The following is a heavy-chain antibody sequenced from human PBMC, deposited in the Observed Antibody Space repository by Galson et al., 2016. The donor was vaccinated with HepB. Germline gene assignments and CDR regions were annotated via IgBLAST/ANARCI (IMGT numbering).Heavy chain of an antibody. CDR2: ISPTGRST. D-gene: IGHD3-10*01. J-gene: IGHJ5*02. Sequence: SLRLSCAASGFNFSDHFISWIRQAPGKGPEWLSFISPTGRSTNYANSVKGRFTISRANDKDSVFLQMTSLRVDDTAVYYCARHIRGQEMVLGWFDPWGQGTLVSVAS. CDR3: ARHIRGQEMVLGWFDP. CDR1: GFNFSDHF. V-gene: IGHV3-11*03.